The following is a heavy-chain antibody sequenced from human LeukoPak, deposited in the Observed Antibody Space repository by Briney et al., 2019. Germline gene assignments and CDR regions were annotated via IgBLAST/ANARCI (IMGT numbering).Heavy chain of an antibody. Sequence: SETLSLTCTVSSGSISTSNYYWGWVRQPPGKALEWIGNIFYSGSTYYSPSLKSRVTISLDTSRNQFSLKLNSVTAADTAVYYCAKSNGYGLIDIWGKGTTVTVSS. CDR3: AKSNGYGLIDI. V-gene: IGHV4-39*07. CDR1: SGSISTSNYY. J-gene: IGHJ6*04. D-gene: IGHD3-10*01. CDR2: IFYSGST.